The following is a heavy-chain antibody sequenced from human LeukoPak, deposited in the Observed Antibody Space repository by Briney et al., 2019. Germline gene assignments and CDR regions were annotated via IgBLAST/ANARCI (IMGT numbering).Heavy chain of an antibody. CDR3: ARDSSSWYEYYFDY. J-gene: IGHJ4*02. CDR2: ISAYNGNT. Sequence: ASVKVSCKASGYTFTSYGISWVRQAPGQGLEWMGWISAYNGNTNYAQKLQGRVTMTTDTSTSTAYMELRSLRSEDTAVYYCARDSSSWYEYYFDYWGQGTLVTVSS. CDR1: GYTFTSYG. D-gene: IGHD6-13*01. V-gene: IGHV1-18*01.